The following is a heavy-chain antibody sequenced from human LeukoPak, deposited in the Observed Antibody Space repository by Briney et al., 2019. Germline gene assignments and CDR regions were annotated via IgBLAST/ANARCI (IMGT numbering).Heavy chain of an antibody. CDR1: GFNFNKYE. CDR2: INGRGATI. Sequence: GGSLRLSCAASGFNFNKYEMNWVRQPPGKGLEWISYINGRGATIENADSVRGRFTISRDNAKNSLFLQMNSLRAEDTAVYYCARDGDNGWDFDCWGQGTLVTVSS. CDR3: ARDGDNGWDFDC. V-gene: IGHV3-48*03. D-gene: IGHD6-19*01. J-gene: IGHJ4*02.